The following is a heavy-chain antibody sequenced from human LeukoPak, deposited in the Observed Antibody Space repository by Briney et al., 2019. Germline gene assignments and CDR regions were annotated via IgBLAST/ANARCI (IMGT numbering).Heavy chain of an antibody. CDR2: ISASGGST. V-gene: IGHV3-23*01. Sequence: GGSLRLSCAASGFTFSTYAMSWVRQAPGRGLEWVSAISASGGSTYYADSVKGRFTVSRDNSKNTLYLKMNGLRAEDTAVYYCAKDRPIHYWGQGTLVTVSS. J-gene: IGHJ4*02. CDR1: GFTFSTYA. CDR3: AKDRPIHY.